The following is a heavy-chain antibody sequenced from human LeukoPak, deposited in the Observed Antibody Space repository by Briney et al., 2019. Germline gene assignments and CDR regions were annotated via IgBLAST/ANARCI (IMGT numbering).Heavy chain of an antibody. J-gene: IGHJ6*03. D-gene: IGHD1-26*01. CDR1: EFSVGSNY. Sequence: GGSLRLSCAASEFSVGSNYMTWGRQAPGKGLEWVSLIYSGGSTYYADSVKGRFAISRDNSKNTLYLQMNSLRAEDTAVYYCARDPYSGSYGNYYYYFMDVWGKGTTVTISS. V-gene: IGHV3-66*01. CDR3: ARDPYSGSYGNYYYYFMDV. CDR2: IYSGGST.